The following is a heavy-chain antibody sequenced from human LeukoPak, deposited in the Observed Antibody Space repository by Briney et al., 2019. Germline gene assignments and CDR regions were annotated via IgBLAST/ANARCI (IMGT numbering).Heavy chain of an antibody. CDR3: ARTTRNCDMDV. V-gene: IGHV4-31*03. D-gene: IGHD1-1*01. Sequence: SETVALICTVSVGSISIVGYFCTWIPQHPGKGVEWIGYIYYSGSTYYNPSLMSRVTTSVNTSKNQFSLQLSSVTAADKAVYYCARTTRNCDMDVWGQGTTVTVPS. J-gene: IGHJ6*02. CDR2: IYYSGST. CDR1: VGSISIVGYF.